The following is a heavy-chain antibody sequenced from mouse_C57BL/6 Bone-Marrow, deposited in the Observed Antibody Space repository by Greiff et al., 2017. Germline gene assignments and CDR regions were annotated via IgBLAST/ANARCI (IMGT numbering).Heavy chain of an antibody. Sequence: QVQLQQPGAELVKPGASVKLSCKASGYTFTSYWMQWVKQRPGQGLEWIGEIDPSDSYTNYNQKFKGKATLTVDTSSSTAYMQLSSLTSEDSAVYYCVSEGYPYWFAYWGQGTLVTVSA. CDR3: VSEGYPYWFAY. V-gene: IGHV1-50*01. CDR2: IDPSDSYT. J-gene: IGHJ3*01. D-gene: IGHD2-3*01. CDR1: GYTFTSYW.